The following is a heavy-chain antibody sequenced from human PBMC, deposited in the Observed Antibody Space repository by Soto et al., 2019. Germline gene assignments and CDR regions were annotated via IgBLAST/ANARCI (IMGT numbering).Heavy chain of an antibody. CDR2: IWFDGSQK. Sequence: QVLLVQSGGGVVQPGGSLRLSCAASGFSLNSYGMHWVRQAPGKGLEWAAVIWFDGSQKYYIDSVKGRFTISRDNSKNTLYLEMGSLRVEDMAVYYCAREELYNSFDYWGQGTRVTVSS. V-gene: IGHV3-33*01. D-gene: IGHD1-20*01. CDR1: GFSLNSYG. CDR3: AREELYNSFDY. J-gene: IGHJ4*02.